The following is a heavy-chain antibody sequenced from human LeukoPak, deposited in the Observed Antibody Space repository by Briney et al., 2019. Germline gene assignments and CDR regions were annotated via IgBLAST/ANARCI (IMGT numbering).Heavy chain of an antibody. CDR3: ARDPPTKWELLVDAFDI. J-gene: IGHJ3*02. CDR2: ISSSSSTI. D-gene: IGHD1-26*01. V-gene: IGHV3-11*04. CDR1: GFTFSDYY. Sequence: GRSLRLSCAASGFTFSDYYMSWIRQAPGKGLEWVSYISSSSSTIYYADSVKGRFTISRDNAKNSLYLQMNSLRAEDTAVYYCARDPPTKWELLVDAFDIWGQGTMVTVSS.